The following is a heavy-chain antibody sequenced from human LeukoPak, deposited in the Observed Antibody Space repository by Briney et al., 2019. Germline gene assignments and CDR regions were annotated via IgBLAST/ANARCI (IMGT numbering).Heavy chain of an antibody. J-gene: IGHJ4*02. Sequence: GGSLRLSCAASGFTFSSYSMNWVRQAPGKGLEWVSSISSSSSYIYYADSVKGRFTISRDNAKNSLYLQMNSLRAEDTAVHYCARGGIAAAGKGYYWGQGTLVTVSS. CDR3: ARGGIAAAGKGYY. V-gene: IGHV3-21*01. CDR1: GFTFSSYS. D-gene: IGHD6-13*01. CDR2: ISSSSSYI.